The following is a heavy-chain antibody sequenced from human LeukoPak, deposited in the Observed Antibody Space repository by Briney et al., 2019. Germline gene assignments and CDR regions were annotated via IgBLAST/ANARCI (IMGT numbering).Heavy chain of an antibody. Sequence: PGGSLRLSCAASGFTFSSYAMSWVRQAPGKGLEWVSGISGSGGSTYYADSVKGRFTISRDNSKNTLYLQMSSMRAEDTAVYYCAKLHGYYYDSSGYYTNWGQGTLVTVSS. CDR1: GFTFSSYA. D-gene: IGHD3-22*01. J-gene: IGHJ4*02. CDR3: AKLHGYYYDSSGYYTN. CDR2: ISGSGGST. V-gene: IGHV3-23*01.